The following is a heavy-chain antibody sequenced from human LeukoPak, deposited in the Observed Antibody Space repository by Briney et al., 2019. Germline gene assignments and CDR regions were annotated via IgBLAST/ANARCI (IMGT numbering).Heavy chain of an antibody. CDR1: QFTLSYYA. Sequence: GGSLRLSCAASQFTLSYYAMHWVRQAPGKGLEWVALISSDGTNQYYAHSVKGRFTISRDSRKNTPYLQMDSLKPEDTAVYYCATSTRGYTYTLDYWGQGTLVTVSS. CDR3: ATSTRGYTYTLDY. V-gene: IGHV3-30*04. CDR2: ISSDGTNQ. D-gene: IGHD5-12*01. J-gene: IGHJ4*02.